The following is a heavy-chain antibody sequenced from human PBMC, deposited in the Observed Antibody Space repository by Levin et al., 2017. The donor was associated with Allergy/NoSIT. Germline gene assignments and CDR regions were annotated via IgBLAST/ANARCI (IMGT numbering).Heavy chain of an antibody. D-gene: IGHD6-19*01. J-gene: IGHJ6*02. CDR3: ARGRQWLVRGYYGMDV. CDR2: INAGNGNT. Sequence: ASVKVSCKASGYTFTSYAMHWVRQAPGQRLEWMGWINAGNGNTKYSQKFQGRVTITRDTSASTAYMELSSLRSEDTAVYYCARGRQWLVRGYYGMDVWGQGTTVTVSS. CDR1: GYTFTSYA. V-gene: IGHV1-3*01.